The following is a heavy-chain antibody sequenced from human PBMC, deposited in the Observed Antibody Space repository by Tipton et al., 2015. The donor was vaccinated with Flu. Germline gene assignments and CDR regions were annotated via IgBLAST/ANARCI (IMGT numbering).Heavy chain of an antibody. V-gene: IGHV4-4*02. CDR1: GDSISTSNW. D-gene: IGHD5-18*01. Sequence: GLVKPSGTLSLTCAVSGDSISTSNWWSWVRQPPGKGLEWIGEIYHNGSTNYNPSLKSRVTMSVHTSKKQFSLKLSSVTAADTAVYYCAGASIRAYSNGYTIGSFDIWGQGTMVTVSS. J-gene: IGHJ3*02. CDR2: IYHNGST. CDR3: AGASIRAYSNGYTIGSFDI.